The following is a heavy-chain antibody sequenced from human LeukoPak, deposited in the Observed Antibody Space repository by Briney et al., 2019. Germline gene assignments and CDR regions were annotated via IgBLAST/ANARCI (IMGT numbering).Heavy chain of an antibody. CDR2: ISSSGSTI. Sequence: PGGSLRLSCAASGFTFSSYEMNWVRQAPGKGLEWVSYISSSGSTIYYADCVKGRFTISRDNSKNTLHLQMNSLRADDTAVYYCAPRAKELAPYYYWGQGTLVTVSS. CDR3: APRAKELAPYYY. J-gene: IGHJ4*02. CDR1: GFTFSSYE. V-gene: IGHV3-48*03. D-gene: IGHD1-1*01.